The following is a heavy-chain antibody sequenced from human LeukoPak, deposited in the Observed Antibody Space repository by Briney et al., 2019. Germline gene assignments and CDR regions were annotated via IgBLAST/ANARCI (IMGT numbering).Heavy chain of an antibody. J-gene: IGHJ2*01. CDR1: GGSISSGDYY. CDR3: ARISSSRTKSYWYFDL. V-gene: IGHV4-30-4*08. Sequence: PSETLSLTCTVSGGSISSGDYYWSWIRQPPGKGLEWIGYIYYSGSTYYNPSLKSRVTISVDTSKNQFSLKLSSVTAADTAVYYCARISSSRTKSYWYFDLWGRGTLVTVSS. D-gene: IGHD6-6*01. CDR2: IYYSGST.